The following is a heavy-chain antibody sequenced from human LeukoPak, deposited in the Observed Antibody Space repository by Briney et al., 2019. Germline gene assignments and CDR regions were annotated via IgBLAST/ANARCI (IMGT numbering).Heavy chain of an antibody. CDR2: ISGSGGST. V-gene: IGHV3-23*01. J-gene: IGHJ4*02. CDR3: AKDGEVEYSSSEGY. CDR1: GFTFSSYA. Sequence: PGGSLRLSCAASGFTFSSYAMSGLRQAPGRGREGVAAISGSGGSTYYADSVKGRFTISRDNSKNTLYLQMNSLRAEDTAVYYCAKDGEVEYSSSEGYWGQGTLVTVSS. D-gene: IGHD6-6*01.